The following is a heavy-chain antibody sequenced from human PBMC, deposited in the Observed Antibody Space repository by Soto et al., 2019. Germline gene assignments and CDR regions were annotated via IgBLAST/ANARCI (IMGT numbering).Heavy chain of an antibody. CDR2: IIPILGIA. J-gene: IGHJ6*03. CDR3: ARDSGVSRWGIYYMDV. D-gene: IGHD7-27*01. CDR1: GGTFSSYA. Sequence: GASVKVSCKASGGTFSSYAISWVRQAPGQGLEWMGRIIPILGIANYAQKFQGRVTITADKSTSTAYMELSSLRSEDTAVYYCARDSGVSRWGIYYMDVWGKGTTVTVSS. V-gene: IGHV1-69*04.